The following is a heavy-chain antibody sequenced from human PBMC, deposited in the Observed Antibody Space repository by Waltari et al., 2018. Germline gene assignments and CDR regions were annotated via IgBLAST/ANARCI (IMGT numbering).Heavy chain of an antibody. V-gene: IGHV4-59*01. CDR3: ARSRPYYSGGNHNWYFDL. J-gene: IGHJ2*01. Sequence: QLPGKGLEWIGYIYYSGSTNYNPSLKSRVTISVDTSKNQFSLKLSSVTAADTAVYYCARSRPYYSGGNHNWYFDLWGRGTLVTVSS. CDR2: IYYSGST. D-gene: IGHD3-22*01.